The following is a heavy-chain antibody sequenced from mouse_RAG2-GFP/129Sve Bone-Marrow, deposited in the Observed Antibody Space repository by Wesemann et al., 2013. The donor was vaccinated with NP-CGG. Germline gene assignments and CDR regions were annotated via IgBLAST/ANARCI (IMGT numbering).Heavy chain of an antibody. CDR3: AREGFAY. CDR2: ISCYNGAT. J-gene: IGHJ3*01. Sequence: YMHWVKQSHGKSLEWIGYISCYNGATSYNQKFKGKATFTVDTSSSTAYMQFNSLTSEDSAVYYCAREGFAYWGQGTLVTVSA. V-gene: IGHV1S34*01. CDR1: Y.